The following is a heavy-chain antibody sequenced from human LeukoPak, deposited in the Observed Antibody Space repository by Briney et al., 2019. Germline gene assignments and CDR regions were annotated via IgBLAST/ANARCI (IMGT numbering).Heavy chain of an antibody. CDR1: GFTFSSYS. Sequence: KAGGSLRLTCAASGFTFSSYSMNWVRQAPGKGLEWVSSISNSSSYIYYADSVKGRYTISRDNAKNSLYLQMNSLRAEDTAVYYCARDFLQTTVTIWGQGTLVTVSS. CDR3: ARDFLQTTVTI. D-gene: IGHD4-17*01. V-gene: IGHV3-21*01. J-gene: IGHJ4*02. CDR2: ISNSSSYI.